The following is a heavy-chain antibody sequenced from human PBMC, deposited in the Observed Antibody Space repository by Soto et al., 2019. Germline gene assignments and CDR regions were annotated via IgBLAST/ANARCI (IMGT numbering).Heavy chain of an antibody. CDR2: IYYSGST. J-gene: IGHJ4*02. CDR1: GGSISSSSYY. CDR3: ARHTPAISISDH. D-gene: IGHD2-15*01. Sequence: QLQLQESGPGLVKPSETLSLTCTVSGGSISSSSYYWGWIRQPPGKGLEWIGSIYYSGSTYYNPSLKSRLTLSVDTSTNQFSLKLSSVTAADTAVYYCARHTPAISISDHWGQGTLVTVSS. V-gene: IGHV4-39*01.